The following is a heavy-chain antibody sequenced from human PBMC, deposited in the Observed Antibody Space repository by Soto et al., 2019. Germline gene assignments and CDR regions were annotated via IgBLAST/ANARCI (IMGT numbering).Heavy chain of an antibody. J-gene: IGHJ4*02. CDR3: ARHGEYYDSAFDY. CDR1: GGSISSSSYY. Sequence: SETLSLTCTVSGGSISSSSYYWGWSRQPPGKGLEWIGSIYYSGSTYYNPSLKSRVTISVDTSKNQFSLKLSSVTAADTAVYYCARHGEYYDSAFDYWGQGTLVTVSS. D-gene: IGHD3-22*01. CDR2: IYYSGST. V-gene: IGHV4-39*01.